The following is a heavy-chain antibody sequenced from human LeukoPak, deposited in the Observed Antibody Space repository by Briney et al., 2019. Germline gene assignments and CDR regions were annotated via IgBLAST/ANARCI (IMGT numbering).Heavy chain of an antibody. CDR1: GYTFTSYG. V-gene: IGHV1-18*01. CDR3: AIDSSGWYRPNY. J-gene: IGHJ4*02. D-gene: IGHD6-19*01. CDR2: ISAYNGNT. Sequence: ASVKVSCKASGYTFTSYGISWVRQAPGQGLEWMGWISAYNGNTNYAQKLQGRVTMTTDTSTSTACMELRSLRSDDTAVYYCAIDSSGWYRPNYWGQGTLVTVSS.